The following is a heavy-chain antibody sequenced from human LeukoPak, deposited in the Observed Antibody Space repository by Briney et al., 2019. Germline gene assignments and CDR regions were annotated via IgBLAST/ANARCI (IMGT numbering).Heavy chain of an antibody. CDR2: IYPGDSDI. D-gene: IGHD6-6*01. CDR1: GYSFTTYY. Sequence: GESLKISCKASGYSFTTYYIAWVRQMPGKGLEWMGIIYPGDSDIRYSPSFQGQVTISADQSITTAYLQWSSLKASDTAIYSCARHETRPRPGSGYYYFYIDVWGKGTTVTVSS. V-gene: IGHV5-51*01. J-gene: IGHJ6*03. CDR3: ARHETRPRPGSGYYYFYIDV.